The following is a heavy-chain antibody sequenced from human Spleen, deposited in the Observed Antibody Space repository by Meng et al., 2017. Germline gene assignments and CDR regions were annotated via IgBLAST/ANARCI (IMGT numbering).Heavy chain of an antibody. CDR1: GGSVSSSCCY. CDR2: VYYSGST. D-gene: IGHD1-1*01. Sequence: SETLSLTCTVSGGSVSSSCCYWSWIRQPPGKGPEWIGYVYYSGSTNYNPSLESRVTISVDRSKNQFSLRLRSVTAADTAVYYCAREKSRNDVGYFDNWGRGTLVTVSS. J-gene: IGHJ4*02. V-gene: IGHV4-61*01. CDR3: AREKSRNDVGYFDN.